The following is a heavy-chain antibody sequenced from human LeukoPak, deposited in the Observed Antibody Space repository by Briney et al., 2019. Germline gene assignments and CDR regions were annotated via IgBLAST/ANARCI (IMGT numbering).Heavy chain of an antibody. CDR2: TSYDGRNK. CDR3: AREVDY. J-gene: IGHJ4*02. CDR1: GFTFSSYA. V-gene: IGHV3-30*04. Sequence: GGSLRLSCAASGFTFSSYAMHGVRQAPGKGLEGVAVTSYDGRNKYYADSAKGRFTISRDNSKNTLYLQMNSLRAEDTAVYYCAREVDYWGQGTLVTVSS.